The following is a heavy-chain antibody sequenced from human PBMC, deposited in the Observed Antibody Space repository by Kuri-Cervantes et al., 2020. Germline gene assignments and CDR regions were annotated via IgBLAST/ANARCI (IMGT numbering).Heavy chain of an antibody. CDR3: ARDTDLWFGEFDGYYFDY. D-gene: IGHD3-10*01. V-gene: IGHV3-30-3*01. CDR1: EFTFNTYV. Sequence: GGSLRLSCAASEFTFNTYVMHWVRQAPGKGLEWVAVISSDESSKIYADSAKGRFTISRDNSKNTLYLQMNSLRAEDTAVYYCARDTDLWFGEFDGYYFDYWGQGTLVTVSS. J-gene: IGHJ4*02. CDR2: ISSDESSK.